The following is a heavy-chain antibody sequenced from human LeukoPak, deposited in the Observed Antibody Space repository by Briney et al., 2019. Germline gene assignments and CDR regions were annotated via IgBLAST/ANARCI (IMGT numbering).Heavy chain of an antibody. CDR2: ISNSGYNT. Sequence: AGSLRLSCAASGFSVSSRAMSWVRQAPGKGLEWVSTISNSGYNTWYADSVKGRFTISRDNSQNTLYLQMSSLRAEDTALYYCARHDGSSFIYYVDHWGQGALVTVSS. CDR1: GFSVSSRA. J-gene: IGHJ4*02. V-gene: IGHV3-23*01. CDR3: ARHDGSSFIYYVDH. D-gene: IGHD1-26*01.